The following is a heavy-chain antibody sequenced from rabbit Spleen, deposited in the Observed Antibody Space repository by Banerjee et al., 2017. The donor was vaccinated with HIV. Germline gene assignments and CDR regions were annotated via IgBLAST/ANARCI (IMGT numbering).Heavy chain of an antibody. CDR3: ARDIGTSFSTYGMDL. Sequence: QEQLEESGGGLVQPEGSLTLTCTASGFSFSVRYYICWVRQAPGKGLEWIACIRTGSGSTYYASWAKGRFTISKTSSTTVTLQMTSLTAADTATYFCARDIGTSFSTYGMDLWGQGTLVTVS. J-gene: IGHJ6*01. CDR2: IRTGSGST. CDR1: GFSFSVRYY. V-gene: IGHV1S45*01. D-gene: IGHD8-1*01.